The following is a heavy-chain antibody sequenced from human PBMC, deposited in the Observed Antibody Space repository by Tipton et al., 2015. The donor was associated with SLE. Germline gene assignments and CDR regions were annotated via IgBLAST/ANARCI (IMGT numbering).Heavy chain of an antibody. J-gene: IGHJ3*02. CDR2: VYDSGST. D-gene: IGHD3-22*01. CDR3: ARDRGTYYYDSSGYRGTFDI. V-gene: IGHV4-59*12. CDR1: GGSISRYY. Sequence: LRLSCNVSGGSISRYYWNWIRQTPGMGLEWIGYVYDSGSTKYNPSLKSRVTMSIDTSKNQFSLKLSSMTAADTAVYYCARDRGTYYYDSSGYRGTFDIWGQGTMVTVSS.